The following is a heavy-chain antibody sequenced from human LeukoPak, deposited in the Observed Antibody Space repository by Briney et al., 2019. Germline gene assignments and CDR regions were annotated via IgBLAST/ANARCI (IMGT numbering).Heavy chain of an antibody. CDR1: CGSISSYY. Sequence: SETLSLTCTVSCGSISSYYWSWIRQPPGKGLEWIGYIYYSGSTNYNPSLKSRVTISVDTSKNQFSLKLSSVTAADTAVYYCARERETRRSAAGSGEHWYFDLWGRGTLVTVSS. V-gene: IGHV4-59*01. J-gene: IGHJ2*01. CDR3: ARERETRRSAAGSGEHWYFDL. CDR2: IYYSGST. D-gene: IGHD6-13*01.